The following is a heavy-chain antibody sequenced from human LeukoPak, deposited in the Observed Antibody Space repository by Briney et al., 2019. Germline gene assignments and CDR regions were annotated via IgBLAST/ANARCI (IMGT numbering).Heavy chain of an antibody. CDR2: IKDDGSEK. V-gene: IGHV3-7*04. CDR1: GFIFSSHW. D-gene: IGHD5-12*01. J-gene: IGHJ4*02. Sequence: PGGSLRLSCAAPGFIFSSHWMSWVRQAPGKGREWVANIKDDGSEKYYVDSVKCRFTISRDNAKNSLYLQMNSLRVEDTAVYYCARGYSGYVFYDYWGQGTLVTVSS. CDR3: ARGYSGYVFYDY.